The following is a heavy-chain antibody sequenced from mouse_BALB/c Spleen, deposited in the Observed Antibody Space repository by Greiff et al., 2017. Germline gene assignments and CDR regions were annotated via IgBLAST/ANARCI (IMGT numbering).Heavy chain of an antibody. CDR3: ARPAYYGNHWYFDV. D-gene: IGHD2-10*01. J-gene: IGHJ1*01. CDR2: ISSGSSTI. CDR1: GFTFSSFG. V-gene: IGHV5-17*02. Sequence: EVQLVESGGGLVQPGGSRKLSCAASGFTFSSFGMHWVRQAPEKGLEWVAYISSGSSTIYYADTVKGRFTISRDNPKNTLFLQMTSLRSEDTAMYYCARPAYYGNHWYFDVWGAGTTVTVSS.